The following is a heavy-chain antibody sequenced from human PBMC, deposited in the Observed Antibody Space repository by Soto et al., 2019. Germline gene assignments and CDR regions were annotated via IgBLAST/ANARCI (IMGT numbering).Heavy chain of an antibody. CDR1: GFTFGSYA. Sequence: EVQLLESGGGLAQPGGSLRLSCAASGFTFGSYAMSWVRQAPGKGLEWVSSISDTSSGAYYADSVKGRFTISRANSKNTLYLQMNSLRAEDTAVYYCAKDLWVYRHWGQGTLVTVSS. D-gene: IGHD2-21*01. CDR2: ISDTSSGA. CDR3: AKDLWVYRH. V-gene: IGHV3-23*01. J-gene: IGHJ4*02.